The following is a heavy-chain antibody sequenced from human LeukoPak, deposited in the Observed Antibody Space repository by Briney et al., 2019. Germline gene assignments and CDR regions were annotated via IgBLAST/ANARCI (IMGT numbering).Heavy chain of an antibody. Sequence: SQTLSLTCTVSGGSISNYHWSWIRQPPGQGLEWIGYISYSGSTNYNPSLKSRVTISLDASKNQFSLSLSSVTAADTAVYYCARGGGYASPFDFWGQGTLVTVSS. V-gene: IGHV4-59*01. CDR1: GGSISNYH. CDR3: ARGGGYASPFDF. CDR2: ISYSGST. J-gene: IGHJ4*02. D-gene: IGHD5-12*01.